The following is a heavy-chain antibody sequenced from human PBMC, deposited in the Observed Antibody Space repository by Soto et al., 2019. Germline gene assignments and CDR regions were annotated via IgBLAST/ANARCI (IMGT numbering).Heavy chain of an antibody. J-gene: IGHJ4*02. CDR2: IITSGST. Sequence: QVQLQESGPGLVKPSETLSLPCIVPVGSFIGYTWGGFRRPPGKGLEWMGIIITSGSTNYNPSLKSRVTISVDTSKNQFSLKLSSVTAADTAVYYCARTRATYYYDSSGYYETGYFDYWGQGTLVTVSS. D-gene: IGHD3-22*01. CDR3: ARTRATYYYDSSGYYETGYFDY. CDR1: VGSFIGYT. V-gene: IGHV4-59*01.